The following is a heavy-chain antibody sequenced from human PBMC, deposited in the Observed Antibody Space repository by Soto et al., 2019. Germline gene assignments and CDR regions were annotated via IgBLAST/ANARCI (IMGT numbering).Heavy chain of an antibody. CDR2: INHSGST. CDR3: ARVPIVVVPAGVPYYYYYYGMDV. V-gene: IGHV4-34*01. J-gene: IGHJ6*02. D-gene: IGHD2-2*01. CDR1: GGSFSGYY. Sequence: PSETLSLTCAVYGGSFSGYYWSWIRQPPGKGLEWIGEINHSGSTNYNPSLKSRVTVSVDTSKNQFSLKLSSVTAADTAVYYCARVPIVVVPAGVPYYYYYYGMDVWGQGTTVTVSS.